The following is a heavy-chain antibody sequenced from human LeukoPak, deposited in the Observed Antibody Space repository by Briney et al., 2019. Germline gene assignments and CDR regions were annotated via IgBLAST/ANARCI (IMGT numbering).Heavy chain of an antibody. D-gene: IGHD4-11*01. CDR1: GSTFSSYW. V-gene: IGHV3-74*01. Sequence: GGSLRLSCAASGSTFSSYWMHWVRQASGKGLVWVARVNTDGSSTSYADSVKGRFTISRGNAKKMLYMQMNSLGAEDTAVYYCASGGYSNAYWGQGTLVTVSS. CDR3: ASGGYSNAY. J-gene: IGHJ4*02. CDR2: VNTDGSST.